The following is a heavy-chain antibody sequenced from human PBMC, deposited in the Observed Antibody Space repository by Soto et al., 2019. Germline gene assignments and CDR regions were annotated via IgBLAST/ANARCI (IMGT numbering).Heavy chain of an antibody. CDR1: GGTVSSYS. CDR3: ASSIDGVLFLEWLPFDG. V-gene: IGHV1-69*09. J-gene: IGHJ5*02. CDR2: ILPLRQIP. D-gene: IGHD3-3*01. Sequence: QVQLVQSGAEVKKPGSSVRVSCKSSGGTVSSYSLSWLRQAPGQGLEWVGGILPLRQIPKYAQKFQGRVTISVGKSTNTGDLDMTRLTSEDTAIYYYASSIDGVLFLEWLPFDGWGQGTLVTVSS.